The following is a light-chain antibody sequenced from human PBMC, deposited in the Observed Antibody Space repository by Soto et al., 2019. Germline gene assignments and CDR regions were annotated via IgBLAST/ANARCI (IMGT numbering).Light chain of an antibody. V-gene: IGKV3-20*01. CDR2: GAS. CDR3: QQYGSSPLT. Sequence: EIVLTQSPGTLSLSPGESATLSCRAGQSVSSSYLAWYQQKPGQAPRLLIFGASSRATGIPDRFSGGGSGTDFTLIISRLEPEDFAVYYCQQYGSSPLTFGGGTKVEIK. J-gene: IGKJ4*01. CDR1: QSVSSSY.